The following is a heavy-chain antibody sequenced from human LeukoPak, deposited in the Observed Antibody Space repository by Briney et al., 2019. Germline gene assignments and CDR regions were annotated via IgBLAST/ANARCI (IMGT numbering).Heavy chain of an antibody. J-gene: IGHJ4*02. CDR3: ARFERGYGGYVPRGVDY. Sequence: PGESLKISCKGSGYSFTSYWIGWVRQMPGKGLEWMGIIYPGDSDTRYSPSFQGQATISADKSISTAYLQWSSLKASDTAMYYCARFERGYGGYVPRGVDYWGQGTLVTVSS. CDR2: IYPGDSDT. D-gene: IGHD5-12*01. V-gene: IGHV5-51*01. CDR1: GYSFTSYW.